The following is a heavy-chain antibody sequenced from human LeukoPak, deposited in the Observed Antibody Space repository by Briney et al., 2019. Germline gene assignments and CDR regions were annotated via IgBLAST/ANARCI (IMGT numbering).Heavy chain of an antibody. CDR1: GGTFSSYA. CDR3: ARARITIFGVVEGLFDY. V-gene: IGHV1-69*04. D-gene: IGHD3-3*01. CDR2: IIPILGIA. J-gene: IGHJ4*02. Sequence: SVKVSCKASGGTFSSYAISWVRQAPGQGLEWMGRIIPILGIANYAQKFRGRVTITADKSTSTAYMELRSLRSDDTAVYYCARARITIFGVVEGLFDYWGQGTLVTVSS.